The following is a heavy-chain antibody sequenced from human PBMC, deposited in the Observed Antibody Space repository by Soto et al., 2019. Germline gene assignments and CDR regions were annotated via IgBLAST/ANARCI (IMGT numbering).Heavy chain of an antibody. J-gene: IGHJ4*02. CDR2: ISYDGSNK. Sequence: QVQLVESGGGVVQPGRSLRLSCAASGFTFSSYAMHWVRQAPGKGLEWVAVISYDGSNKYYADSVKGRFTISRDNSKNPLYLQMNSLRAEDTAVYYCASLTFWSGSLPTFDYWGQGTLVTVSS. CDR1: GFTFSSYA. D-gene: IGHD3-3*01. V-gene: IGHV3-30-3*01. CDR3: ASLTFWSGSLPTFDY.